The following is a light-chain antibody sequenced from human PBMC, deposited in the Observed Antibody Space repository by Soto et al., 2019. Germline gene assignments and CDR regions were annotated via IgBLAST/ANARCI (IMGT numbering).Light chain of an antibody. CDR1: SSDVGGYNY. J-gene: IGLJ2*01. V-gene: IGLV2-14*01. Sequence: QSALTQPASVSGSPGQSITISCTGTSSDVGGYNYVSWYQHHPGKAPKLMIYEVSNRPSGVSNRFSGSKSGNTASLTISGLHAEHEADYYCSSYTSSSTLVVFGGGTKLTVL. CDR3: SSYTSSSTLVV. CDR2: EVS.